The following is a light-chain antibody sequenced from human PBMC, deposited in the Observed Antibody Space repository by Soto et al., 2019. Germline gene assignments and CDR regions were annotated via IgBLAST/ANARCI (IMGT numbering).Light chain of an antibody. V-gene: IGKV3-15*01. Sequence: EVVLTQSPATLSVSPGEGATLSCKASQSVDSRLAWYQQKPGQAPRLLIEGASSRGTDIPARFSGSGSGTEFTITITSLPSEDFAVYYCQQYSKWPLAFGGGTRVEIK. J-gene: IGKJ4*01. CDR1: QSVDSR. CDR3: QQYSKWPLA. CDR2: GAS.